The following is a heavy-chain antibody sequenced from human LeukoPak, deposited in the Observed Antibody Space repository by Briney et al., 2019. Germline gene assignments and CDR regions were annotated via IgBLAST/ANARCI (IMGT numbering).Heavy chain of an antibody. V-gene: IGHV4-61*02. CDR1: ARSISSGSYD. J-gene: IGHJ6*01. D-gene: IGHD6-6*01. CDR2: MYASGST. CDR3: SSSSYYCYGMDV. Sequence: TQSLMCTLSARSISSGSYDWSWIRQPGGRGLQWFGRMYASGSTNYNRSVKTRVTISVDTSKNQFSLKLSSVTAADTAVYHCSSSSYYCYGMDVWGQGTTVTVSS.